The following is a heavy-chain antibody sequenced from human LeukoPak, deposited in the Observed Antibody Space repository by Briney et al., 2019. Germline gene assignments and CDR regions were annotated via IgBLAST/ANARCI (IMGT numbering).Heavy chain of an antibody. CDR2: INHSGST. V-gene: IGHV4-34*01. CDR1: GGSFSGYY. D-gene: IGHD5-18*01. Sequence: SETLSLTCAVYGGSFSGYYWSWIRQPPGKGLEWIGEINHSGSTNYNPSLKSRVTISVDTSKNQFSLKLSSVTAADTAVYYCARGGHSYGSFRLYFDYWGQGTLVTVSS. J-gene: IGHJ4*02. CDR3: ARGGHSYGSFRLYFDY.